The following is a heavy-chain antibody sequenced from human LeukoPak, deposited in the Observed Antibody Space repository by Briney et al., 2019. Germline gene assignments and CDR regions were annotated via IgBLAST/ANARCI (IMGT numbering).Heavy chain of an antibody. Sequence: GGSLRLSCAASGFTFSSFGMHWVRQAPGKGLQWVTFIRYDGSNEYYADSVKSRFTISRDNSKNTLYLQMNSLRAEDTAVYYCAKMYGSGSYLGPFDYWGQGTLVTVSS. CDR2: IRYDGSNE. D-gene: IGHD3-10*01. J-gene: IGHJ4*02. V-gene: IGHV3-30*02. CDR3: AKMYGSGSYLGPFDY. CDR1: GFTFSSFG.